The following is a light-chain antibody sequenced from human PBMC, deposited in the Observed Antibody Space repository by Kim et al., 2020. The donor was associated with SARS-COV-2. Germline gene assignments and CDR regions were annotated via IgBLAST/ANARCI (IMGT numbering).Light chain of an antibody. Sequence: TPVEDAAPSSGPARSVISNLAACQQQTAQAPTLLILGASTRATGVPARFSGSGSVTEFTLTISSLQSEDFAVYYCQQYSDWPRAFGQGTKLEI. J-gene: IGKJ2*01. CDR2: GAS. CDR3: QQYSDWPRA. V-gene: IGKV3-15*01. CDR1: RSVISN.